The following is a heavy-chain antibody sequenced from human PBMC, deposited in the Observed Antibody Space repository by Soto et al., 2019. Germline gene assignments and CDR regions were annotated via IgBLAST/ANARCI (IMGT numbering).Heavy chain of an antibody. CDR3: ARDRCSGGSCYSGREWRYFDY. CDR2: IYHSGST. Sequence: QVQLQESGPGLVKPSGTLSLTCAVSGGSISRSNWWSWVRHPPGKGLEWICAIYHSGSTNYNPSLKSRVTRSVDKSKNQFSLKLSSVTAADTAVYYCARDRCSGGSCYSGREWRYFDYWGQGTLVTVSS. J-gene: IGHJ4*02. D-gene: IGHD2-15*01. CDR1: GGSISRSNW. V-gene: IGHV4-4*02.